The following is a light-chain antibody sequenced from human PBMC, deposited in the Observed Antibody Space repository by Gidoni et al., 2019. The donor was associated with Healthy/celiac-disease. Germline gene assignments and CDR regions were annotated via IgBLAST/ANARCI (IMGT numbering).Light chain of an antibody. CDR3: SSYTSTSTLV. CDR1: SSDVGGYNY. Sequence: QSALPQPASVSGSPGQSITISCTGTSSDVGGYNYVSWYQQHPGKAPKLMIYEVRNRPSGVSSRFSGSKSGNTASLTISGLQAEDEADYYCSSYTSTSTLVFGGGTKLTVL. CDR2: EVR. V-gene: IGLV2-14*01. J-gene: IGLJ2*01.